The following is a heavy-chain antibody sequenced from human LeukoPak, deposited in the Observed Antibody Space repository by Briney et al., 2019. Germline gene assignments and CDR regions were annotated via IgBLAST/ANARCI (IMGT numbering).Heavy chain of an antibody. V-gene: IGHV4-39*01. CDR1: GGSISVSSYY. D-gene: IGHD5-18*01. CDR2: SYYSGTT. J-gene: IGHJ4*02. Sequence: SETLSLTCTVSGGSISVSSYYWAWIRQPPGKGLEWIGSSYYSGTTNHNPPLKSRVTISIDMSKNQFSLKLSSVTAADTAVYYCARRGYNYGIDYWGQGTLVTVSS. CDR3: ARRGYNYGIDY.